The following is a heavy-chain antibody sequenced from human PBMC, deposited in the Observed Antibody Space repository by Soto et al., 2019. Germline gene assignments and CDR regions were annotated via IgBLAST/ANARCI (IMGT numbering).Heavy chain of an antibody. D-gene: IGHD1-1*01. V-gene: IGHV3-23*01. Sequence: PGGSLRLSCAASGFTFSNFAMCWVRQASGKGLEWVSALSGSGGDTYYADSVRRRFSISRDNSKHSLYLKMNSLTAEDTAIYSCAKCVDLEFLSYCNFLGPGTLGAAST. CDR1: GFTFSNFA. J-gene: IGHJ4*02. CDR2: LSGSGGDT. CDR3: AKCVDLEFLSYCNF.